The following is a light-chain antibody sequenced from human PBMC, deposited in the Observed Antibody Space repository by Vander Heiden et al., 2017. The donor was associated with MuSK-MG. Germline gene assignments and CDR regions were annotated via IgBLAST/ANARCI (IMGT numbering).Light chain of an antibody. CDR3: QQYGSSGRT. V-gene: IGKV3-20*01. CDR1: QSVSSSY. J-gene: IGKJ3*01. Sequence: EIVLTQSPGTLSLSPGERATLSCRASQSVSSSYLAWYQQKPGQAPRLLIYGASSRATGIPDRFSGSGSGTDFTLTISRLEPEDFAVCYCQQYGSSGRTFGPGTKVDIK. CDR2: GAS.